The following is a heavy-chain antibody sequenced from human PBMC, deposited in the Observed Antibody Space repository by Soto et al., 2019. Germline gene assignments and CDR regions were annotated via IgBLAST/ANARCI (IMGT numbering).Heavy chain of an antibody. CDR1: C. CDR3: ARQGVVVPAAIPFWFDP. J-gene: IGHJ5*02. CDR2: IYPGDSDT. V-gene: IGHV5-51*01. Sequence: CIGWISQKNRKGLEWMGIIYPGDSDTRYSPSFQGQVTISADKSISTAYLQWSSLKASDTAMYYCARQGVVVPAAIPFWFDPWGQGTLVTVSS. D-gene: IGHD2-2*01.